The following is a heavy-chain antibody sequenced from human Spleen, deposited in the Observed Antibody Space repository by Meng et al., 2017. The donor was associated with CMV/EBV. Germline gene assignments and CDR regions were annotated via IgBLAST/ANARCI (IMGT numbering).Heavy chain of an antibody. D-gene: IGHD3-10*01. Sequence: GESLKISCAASGFAFSSYGLHWVRQAAGKGLEWVAYISSADSKTYYADSVKGRFTISRDTSHNTLYLQMNSLRPEDTAVYYCAKPRNYGSGFDYWGQGTLVTVSS. CDR2: ISSADSKT. J-gene: IGHJ4*02. V-gene: IGHV3-30*02. CDR1: GFAFSSYG. CDR3: AKPRNYGSGFDY.